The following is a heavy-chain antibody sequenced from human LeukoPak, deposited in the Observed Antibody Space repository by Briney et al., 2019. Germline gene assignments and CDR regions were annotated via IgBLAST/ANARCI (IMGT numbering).Heavy chain of an antibody. J-gene: IGHJ3*02. D-gene: IGHD3-22*01. CDR1: GGSISSGGYY. Sequence: PSETLSLTCTVSGGSISSGGYYWSWLRQHPGKGLEWIGYIYYSGSTYYNPSLKSRVTISVDTSKNQFSLKLSSVTAADTAVYYCAREQNYYDSSGYRNAFDIWGQGTMVTVSS. CDR3: AREQNYYDSSGYRNAFDI. V-gene: IGHV4-31*03. CDR2: IYYSGST.